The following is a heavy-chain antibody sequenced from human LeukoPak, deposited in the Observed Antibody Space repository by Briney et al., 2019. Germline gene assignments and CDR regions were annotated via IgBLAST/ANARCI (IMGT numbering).Heavy chain of an antibody. D-gene: IGHD2-15*01. V-gene: IGHV3-33*08. CDR2: IWYDGTKE. J-gene: IGHJ4*02. Sequence: GGSLRLSCAASGFTFSSYGMHWVRQAPGKGLEWVAIIWYDGTKEYYADSVQGRFTISRDNSKNTLYLQMNSLSTEDTAVYYCAREGMVAATREYYFDYWGQGTLVTVSS. CDR1: GFTFSSYG. CDR3: AREGMVAATREYYFDY.